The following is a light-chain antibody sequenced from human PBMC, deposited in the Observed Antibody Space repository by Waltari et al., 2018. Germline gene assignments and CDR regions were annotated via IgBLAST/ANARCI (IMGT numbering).Light chain of an antibody. Sequence: QSALTQPASVSGSPGQSITISCTGTNSDPGSYNLVSWYQQHPGKAPKFMIYEVSKRPSGVSNRFSGSKSGNTASLTISEIQAEDEADYYCCSYAGGGTFVFGTGTKVTVL. CDR3: CSYAGGGTFV. V-gene: IGLV2-23*02. J-gene: IGLJ1*01. CDR1: NSDPGSYNL. CDR2: EVS.